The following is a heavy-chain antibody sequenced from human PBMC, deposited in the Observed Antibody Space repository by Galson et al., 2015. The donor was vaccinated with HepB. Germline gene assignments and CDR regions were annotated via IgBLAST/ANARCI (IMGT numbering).Heavy chain of an antibody. V-gene: IGHV1-69*13. Sequence: SVKVSCKASGGTFSSYAISWVRQAPGQGLEWMGGIIPIFGTANYAQKFQGRVTITADESTSTAYMELSSLRSEDTAVYYCASSCRSCYSDNWFDPWGQGTLVTVSS. CDR1: GGTFSSYA. D-gene: IGHD2-15*01. CDR2: IIPIFGTA. J-gene: IGHJ5*02. CDR3: ASSCRSCYSDNWFDP.